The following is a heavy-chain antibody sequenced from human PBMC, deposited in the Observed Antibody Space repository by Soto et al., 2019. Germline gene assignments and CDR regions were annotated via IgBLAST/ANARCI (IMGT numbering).Heavy chain of an antibody. CDR3: ARENGGGSVRGASVFDY. CDR1: GGSISSYY. J-gene: IGHJ4*02. Sequence: SETLSLTCTVSGGSISSYYWSWIRQPAGKGLEWIGRIYTSGSTNYHPSLKSRVTMSVDTSKNQFSLKLSSVTAADTAVYYCARENGGGSVRGASVFDYWGQGTLVTVSS. D-gene: IGHD3-10*01. CDR2: IYTSGST. V-gene: IGHV4-4*07.